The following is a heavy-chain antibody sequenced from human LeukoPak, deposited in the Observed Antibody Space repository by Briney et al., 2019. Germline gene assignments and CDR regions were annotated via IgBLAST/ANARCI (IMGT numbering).Heavy chain of an antibody. J-gene: IGHJ3*02. CDR3: ARAPYYYGSGDGAFDI. V-gene: IGHV4-34*01. Sequence: SETLSLTCAVYGGSFSGYYWSWIRQPPGKGLEWIGEINHSGSTNYNPSLKSRVTISVDTSKNQFSLKLSSVTAADTAVYYCARAPYYYGSGDGAFDIWGQGTMVTVSS. D-gene: IGHD3-10*01. CDR2: INHSGST. CDR1: GGSFSGYY.